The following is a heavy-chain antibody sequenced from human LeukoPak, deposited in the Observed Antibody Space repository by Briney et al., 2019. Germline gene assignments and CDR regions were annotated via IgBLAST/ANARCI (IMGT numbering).Heavy chain of an antibody. CDR1: GLTFSSCG. J-gene: IGHJ4*02. CDR3: ASQTIGYSGYSSHY. V-gene: IGHV3-23*01. Sequence: GRSLRLSCAASGLTFSSCGMHWVRQAPGKGLDWVSAISASGGSTSYADSVKGRFTISRDNSKNTLYLQMNSLRAVDTAVYYCASQTIGYSGYSSHYWGQGTLVTVSS. D-gene: IGHD5-12*01. CDR2: ISASGGST.